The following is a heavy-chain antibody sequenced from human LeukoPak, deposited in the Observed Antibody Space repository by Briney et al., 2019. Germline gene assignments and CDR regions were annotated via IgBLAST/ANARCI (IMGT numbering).Heavy chain of an antibody. CDR1: GASISNYYW. V-gene: IGHV2-70*04. CDR2: IDWDDDK. CDR3: ARTIVGATIFDY. Sequence: TLSLTCTVSGASISNYYWSWIRQPPGKALEWLARIDWDDDKFYSASLKTRLTISKDTSKNQVVLTMTNMDPVDTATYYCARTIVGATIFDYWGQGTLVTVSS. J-gene: IGHJ4*02. D-gene: IGHD1-26*01.